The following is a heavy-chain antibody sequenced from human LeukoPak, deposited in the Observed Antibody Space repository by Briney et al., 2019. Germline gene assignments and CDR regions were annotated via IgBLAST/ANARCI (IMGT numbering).Heavy chain of an antibody. V-gene: IGHV3-30*18. J-gene: IGHJ4*02. Sequence: GGSLRLSCAASGFTSSSYGMHWVRQAPGKGLEWVAVISYDGSNKYYADSVKGRFTISRDNSKNTLYLQMNSLRAEDTAVYYCAKAQRGDYYDSSGYQGGEFVDYWGQGTLVTVSS. D-gene: IGHD3-22*01. CDR3: AKAQRGDYYDSSGYQGGEFVDY. CDR1: GFTSSSYG. CDR2: ISYDGSNK.